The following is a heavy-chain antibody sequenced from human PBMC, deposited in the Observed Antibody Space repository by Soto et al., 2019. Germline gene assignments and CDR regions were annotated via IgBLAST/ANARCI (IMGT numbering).Heavy chain of an antibody. CDR1: RYRVTRYS. CDR2: IYPGDSDT. CDR3: ARVLIAPRPLAYWFDP. Sequence: PGESVNISGTVSRYRVTRYSIAWVRQLPGKGLEWMGIIYPGDSDTRYSPSFQGQVTISADKSISTAYLQWSSLKASDTAMYYCARVLIAPRPLAYWFDPWGQGTLVNVSA. J-gene: IGHJ5*02. V-gene: IGHV5-51*01. D-gene: IGHD6-6*01.